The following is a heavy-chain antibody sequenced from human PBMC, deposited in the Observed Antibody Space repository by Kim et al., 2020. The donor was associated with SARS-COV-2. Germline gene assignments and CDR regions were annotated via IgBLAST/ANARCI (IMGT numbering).Heavy chain of an antibody. V-gene: IGHV3-15*01. CDR3: TTEPRYGDYAVDY. J-gene: IGHJ4*02. D-gene: IGHD4-17*01. Sequence: YAAPVKGRFTISRDDSKNTLYLQMNSLKTEDTAVYYCTTEPRYGDYAVDYWGQGTLVTVSS.